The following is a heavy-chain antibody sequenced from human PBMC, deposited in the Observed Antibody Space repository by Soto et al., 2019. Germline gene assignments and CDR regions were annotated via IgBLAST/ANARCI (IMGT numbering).Heavy chain of an antibody. D-gene: IGHD3-3*01. Sequence: SETLSLTCAVYGGSFSGYYWSWIRQPPGKGLEWIGEINHSGSTNYNPSLKSRVTISVDTSKNQFPLKLSSVTAADTAVYYCERWAHGYYDFRSGSSRRVYAMEVWGQGTTVTVSS. J-gene: IGHJ6*02. V-gene: IGHV4-34*01. CDR2: INHSGST. CDR1: GGSFSGYY. CDR3: ERWAHGYYDFRSGSSRRVYAMEV.